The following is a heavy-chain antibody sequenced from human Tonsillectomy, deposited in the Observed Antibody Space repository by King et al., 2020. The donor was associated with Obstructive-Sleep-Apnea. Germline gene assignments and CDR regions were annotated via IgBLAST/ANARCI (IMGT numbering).Heavy chain of an antibody. Sequence: QLVQSGAELKKPGASVKVSCKASGYTFTGYYIHWVRQAPGQGLEYMGWINPDSGGTNYAQKFLGRVTMTSDTSISTAYMELTRLRSHDTAVYYCGREGRAPGGQGTLVTVSS. J-gene: IGHJ5*02. CDR1: GYTFTGYY. CDR3: GREGRAP. V-gene: IGHV1-2*02. D-gene: IGHD3-10*01. CDR2: INPDSGGT.